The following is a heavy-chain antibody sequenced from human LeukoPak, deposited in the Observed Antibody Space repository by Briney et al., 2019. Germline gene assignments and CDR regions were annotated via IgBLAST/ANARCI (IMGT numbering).Heavy chain of an antibody. J-gene: IGHJ1*01. D-gene: IGHD6-19*01. CDR1: GGTFSSYA. CDR3: ALSSPYSSGWYPYFQH. CDR2: IIPIFGTA. Sequence: ASVKVSCKASGGTFSSYAISWVRQAPGQGLEWMGRIIPIFGTANYAQKLQGRVTITTDESTSTAYMELSSLRSEDTAVYYCALSSPYSSGWYPYFQHWGQGTLVTVSS. V-gene: IGHV1-69*05.